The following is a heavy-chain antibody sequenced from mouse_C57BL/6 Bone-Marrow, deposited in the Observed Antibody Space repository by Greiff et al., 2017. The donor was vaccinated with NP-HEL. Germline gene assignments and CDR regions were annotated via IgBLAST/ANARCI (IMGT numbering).Heavy chain of an antibody. J-gene: IGHJ1*03. D-gene: IGHD1-1*01. CDR3: ARSYYYGSRYWYFDV. CDR1: GYTFTSYW. CDR2: IDPNSGGT. Sequence: VKLMESGAELVKPGASVKLSCKASGYTFTSYWMHWVKQRPGRGLEWIGRIDPNSGGTKYNEKFKGKATLTVAKPSSTAYMQLSSLTSEDSAVYYCARSYYYGSRYWYFDVWGTGTTVTVSS. V-gene: IGHV1-72*01.